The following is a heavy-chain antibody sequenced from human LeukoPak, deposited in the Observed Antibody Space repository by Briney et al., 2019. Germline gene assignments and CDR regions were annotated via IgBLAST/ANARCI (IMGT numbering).Heavy chain of an antibody. V-gene: IGHV3-21*01. J-gene: IGHJ4*02. Sequence: GGSLRLSCAASGFTFSSYSMNWVRQAPGKGLEWVSSISSSSSYIYYADSVKGRFTISRDNAKNSLYLQMNSLRAEDTAVYYCARNMVRGVIAYYFDYWGQGTLVTVYS. D-gene: IGHD3-10*01. CDR1: GFTFSSYS. CDR3: ARNMVRGVIAYYFDY. CDR2: ISSSSSYI.